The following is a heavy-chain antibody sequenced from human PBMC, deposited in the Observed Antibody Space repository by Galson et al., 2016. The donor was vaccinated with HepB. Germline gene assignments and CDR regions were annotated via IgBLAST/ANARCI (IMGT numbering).Heavy chain of an antibody. J-gene: IGHJ3*01. Sequence: TLSLTCTVSGGFISSGNYYWSWIRQAAGKGLEWIGRIFPDGVTNYNPSPKSRVSISVDTSKDQFPLKVNPVTAADTAVYYRARGFDTNGFGRHAFGLWGQGAMVIVS. CDR2: IFPDGVT. D-gene: IGHD2-8*01. CDR1: GGFISSGNYY. CDR3: ARGFDTNGFGRHAFGL. V-gene: IGHV4-61*02.